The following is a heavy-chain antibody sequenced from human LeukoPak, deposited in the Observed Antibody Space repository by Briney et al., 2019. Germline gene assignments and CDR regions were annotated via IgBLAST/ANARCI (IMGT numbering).Heavy chain of an antibody. J-gene: IGHJ4*02. D-gene: IGHD3-10*01. CDR2: IYHSGST. CDR3: ARAPMVRGEYLDY. V-gene: IGHV4-4*02. CDR1: GGSISSSNW. Sequence: PSGTLSLTCAVSGGSISSSNWWSWVRPPPGKGLEWIGEIYHSGSTNYNPSLKSRVTISVDKSKNQFSLKLSSVTAADTAVYYWARAPMVRGEYLDYWGQGTLVTVSS.